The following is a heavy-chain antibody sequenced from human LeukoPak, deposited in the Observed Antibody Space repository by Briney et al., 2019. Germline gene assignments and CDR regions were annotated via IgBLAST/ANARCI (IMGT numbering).Heavy chain of an antibody. CDR3: AKQMAVDYFDY. J-gene: IGHJ4*02. D-gene: IGHD5-24*01. Sequence: GGSLRLSCAASGFTFSNFGMHWVRQAPGKGLEWVAVISYDGKNEYYTDSVKGRFTISRDNAKNTLYLQMNSPRAEDTAVYYCAKQMAVDYFDYWGQGTLVTVSS. V-gene: IGHV3-30*18. CDR1: GFTFSNFG. CDR2: ISYDGKNE.